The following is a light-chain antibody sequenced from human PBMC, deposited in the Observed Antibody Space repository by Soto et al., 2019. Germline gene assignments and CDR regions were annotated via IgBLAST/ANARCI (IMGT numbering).Light chain of an antibody. CDR3: TSSTSGSLYV. J-gene: IGLJ1*01. Sequence: QSVLTQAASVSGSPGQSITISCTGTSSDVGGYNYVSWYQQFPGKVPKLLIYNVSNRPSEVSNRFSGSKSGNTASLTISGLQAEDEADYFCTSSTSGSLYVFGTGTKVTVL. CDR1: SSDVGGYNY. CDR2: NVS. V-gene: IGLV2-14*01.